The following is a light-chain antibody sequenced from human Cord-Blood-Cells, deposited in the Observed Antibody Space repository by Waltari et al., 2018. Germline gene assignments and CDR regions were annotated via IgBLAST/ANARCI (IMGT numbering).Light chain of an antibody. CDR1: QSISSY. V-gene: IGKV1-39*01. CDR3: QQSYSTPMYT. CDR2: AAS. J-gene: IGKJ2*01. Sequence: DIQMTQSPSSLSASVGDRVTITCRASQSISSYFNWYQQKPGKAPKLLIYAASSLQSGVPSRFSGSGSGTDVTLTISSLQPEDFATYYCQQSYSTPMYTFGQGTKLEIK.